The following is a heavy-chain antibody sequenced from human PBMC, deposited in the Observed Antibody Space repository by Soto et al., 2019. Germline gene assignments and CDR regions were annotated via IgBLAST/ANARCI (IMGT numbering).Heavy chain of an antibody. CDR1: GFTFSIYA. V-gene: IGHV3-23*01. D-gene: IGHD2-21*02. J-gene: IGHJ4*02. CDR2: FSGSDDTT. CDR3: AKDRHVLVTAICDY. Sequence: GGSLRLSCAASGFTFSIYAMSWVRQAPGKGLEWVSTFSGSDDTTYYADSVRGRFTISRDNSKNTLYLQMSSLRADDTAVYYCAKDRHVLVTAICDYWGQGTLVTVSS.